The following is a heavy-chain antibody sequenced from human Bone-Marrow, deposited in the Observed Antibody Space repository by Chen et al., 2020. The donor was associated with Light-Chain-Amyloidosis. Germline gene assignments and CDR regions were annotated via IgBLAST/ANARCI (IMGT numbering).Heavy chain of an antibody. V-gene: IGHV5-51*01. CDR1: GYTFPNYW. CDR3: ARRRDGYNFDY. J-gene: IGHJ4*02. CDR2: IYPDDSDA. D-gene: IGHD5-12*01. Sequence: EVQLEQSGTEVKKPGESLQISCKGSGYTFPNYWIGWVRQMPGKGREWMGVIYPDDSDARYSPSFEGQVTISADKSITTAYLQWRSLKASDTAMYYCARRRDGYNFDYWGQGTLVTVSS.